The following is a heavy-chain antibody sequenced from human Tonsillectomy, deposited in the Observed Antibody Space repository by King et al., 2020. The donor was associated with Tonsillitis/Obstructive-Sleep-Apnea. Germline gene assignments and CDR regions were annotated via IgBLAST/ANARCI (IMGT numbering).Heavy chain of an antibody. Sequence: VQLVESGAEVKKPGESLKISCKGTGYNFANYWIGWVRQMPGKGLEWMGIIYPADSDTRYSPSFQGQATMSADKSIRTAYLQWDSLEASDTAMYYCARFENWNEGGFDYWGQGTLVTVSS. CDR2: IYPADSDT. D-gene: IGHD1-1*01. CDR1: GYNFANYW. V-gene: IGHV5-51*01. J-gene: IGHJ4*02. CDR3: ARFENWNEGGFDY.